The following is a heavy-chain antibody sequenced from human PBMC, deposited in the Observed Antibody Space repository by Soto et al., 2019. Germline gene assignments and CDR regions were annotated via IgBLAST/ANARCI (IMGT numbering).Heavy chain of an antibody. CDR2: NYFSGAT. D-gene: IGHD3-22*01. CDR1: GASVSRVDYY. J-gene: IGHJ4*02. CDR3: VSVHADDSSGSCVDY. V-gene: IGHV4-61*03. Sequence: QVQLQEAGPGLVKPSETLALNCSVSGASVSRVDYYWSWIRQPPGKGLEWIGYNYFSGATSYAPSLKRRDRISIATSNYSCFLKIKSVRASITACYNCVSVHADDSSGSCVDYWGQGLLVSVSS.